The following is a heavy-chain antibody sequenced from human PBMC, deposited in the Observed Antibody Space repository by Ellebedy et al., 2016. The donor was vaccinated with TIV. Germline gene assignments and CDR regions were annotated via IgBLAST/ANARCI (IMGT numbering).Heavy chain of an antibody. J-gene: IGHJ5*02. Sequence: MPSETLSLTCTVSGGSISSSSYYWGWIRQPPGKGLEWIGSIYYSGSTYYNPSLKSRVTMSVDTSKNQFSLKLSSVTAADTAGYYCARGIGRFCLGSWGQGTLVTVSS. CDR3: ARGIGRFCLGS. V-gene: IGHV4-39*01. D-gene: IGHD3-9*01. CDR2: IYYSGST. CDR1: GGSISSSSYY.